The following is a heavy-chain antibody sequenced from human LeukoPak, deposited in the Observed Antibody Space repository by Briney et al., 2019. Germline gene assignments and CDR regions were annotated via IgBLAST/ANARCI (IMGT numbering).Heavy chain of an antibody. V-gene: IGHV1-2*02. J-gene: IGHJ2*01. D-gene: IGHD2-21*02. CDR3: ARPRVTATYIDWYFDL. CDR1: GYTFTGYY. Sequence: ASVKVSCKASGYTFTGYYMHWVRQAPGQGLEWMGWINPNSGGTNYAQKFQGRVTMTRDTSISTAYMELSRLRSDDTAVYYCARPRVTATYIDWYFDLWGRGTLVTVSS. CDR2: INPNSGGT.